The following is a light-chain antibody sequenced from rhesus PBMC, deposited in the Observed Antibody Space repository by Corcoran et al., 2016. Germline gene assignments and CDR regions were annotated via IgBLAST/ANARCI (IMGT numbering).Light chain of an antibody. V-gene: IGKV1-74*01. CDR2: KAS. CDR1: ENVNNY. J-gene: IGKJ4*01. Sequence: DIQMTQSPSSLAASVGDRVTITCRASENVNNYLHRYQQKPGKAPKPLIYKASPLQSGVHSRFSGSGSGTDFTLTISSLQPEDFATYYCQHSYGTPPTFGGGPKVGLK. CDR3: QHSYGTPPT.